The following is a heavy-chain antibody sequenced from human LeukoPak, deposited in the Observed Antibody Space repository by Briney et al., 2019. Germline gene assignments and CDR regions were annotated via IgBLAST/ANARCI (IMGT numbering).Heavy chain of an antibody. J-gene: IGHJ3*02. CDR3: ARVTHRKAFDI. V-gene: IGHV1-46*01. CDR1: GYTFTSYY. CDR2: INPSGGST. Sequence: ASVKVSCKASGYTFTSYYMHWVRQAPGQGLEWMGIINPSGGSTSYAQKFQGRVTMTRDTSTSTVYMEPSSLRSEDTAVYYCARVTHRKAFDIWGQGTMVTVSS.